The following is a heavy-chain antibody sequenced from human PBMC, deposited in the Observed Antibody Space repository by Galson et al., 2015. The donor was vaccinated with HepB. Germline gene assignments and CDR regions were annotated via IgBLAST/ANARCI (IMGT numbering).Heavy chain of an antibody. D-gene: IGHD3-22*01. V-gene: IGHV3-15*01. CDR2: IKSKIDGGTT. CDR3: TPSLGIEYYDNAGYYYGDS. Sequence: SLRLSCAASGFTFSQAWMSWVRQAPGKGLEWVGRIKSKIDGGTTDYAAPVTARFTISRDDSKKMLYLQMNSLKTEDTAVYYCTPSLGIEYYDNAGYYYGDSWGQGTLVTVSS. J-gene: IGHJ4*02. CDR1: GFTFSQAW.